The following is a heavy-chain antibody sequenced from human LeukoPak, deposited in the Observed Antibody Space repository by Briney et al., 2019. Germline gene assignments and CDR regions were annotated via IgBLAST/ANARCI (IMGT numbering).Heavy chain of an antibody. CDR2: ISEGVGNT. Sequence: PGGSLRLSCAASGLTFTNYAMTWVRQAPGKGLEWVSGISEGVGNTYYADSVKGRFTISRDHSKNTLYLQMNSLRAEDTALYYCAKREKGTTGRFFDYWGQGTLVTVSS. J-gene: IGHJ4*02. CDR3: AKREKGTTGRFFDY. D-gene: IGHD4-17*01. CDR1: GLTFTNYA. V-gene: IGHV3-23*01.